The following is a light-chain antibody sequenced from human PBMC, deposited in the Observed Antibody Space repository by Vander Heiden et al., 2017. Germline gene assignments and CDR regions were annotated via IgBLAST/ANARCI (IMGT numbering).Light chain of an antibody. J-gene: IGLJ1*01. CDR3: SAWDDSLRAYV. CDR2: RNN. Sequence: VDKGLRQTDTLNCTENSKNVGNDGTSWLQQHQGHPPKLLSYRNNNRPSGISERFSASRSGNTASLTITGLQPEDEADYYCSAWDDSLRAYVFGPGTKVTVL. V-gene: IGLV10-54*04. CDR1: SKNVGNDG.